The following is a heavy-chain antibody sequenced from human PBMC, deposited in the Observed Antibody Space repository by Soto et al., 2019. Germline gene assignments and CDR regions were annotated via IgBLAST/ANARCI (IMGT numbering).Heavy chain of an antibody. CDR2: ISYDGSNK. V-gene: IGHV3-30*18. J-gene: IGHJ4*02. CDR3: AKGRTVGLGYCSGGSCYLFDY. CDR1: GFTFSSYG. D-gene: IGHD2-15*01. Sequence: GGSLRLSCAASGFTFSSYGMHWVRQAPGKGLEWVAVISYDGSNKYYADSVKGRFTISRDNSKNTLYLQMNSLRAEDTAVYYCAKGRTVGLGYCSGGSCYLFDYWGQGTLVTVSS.